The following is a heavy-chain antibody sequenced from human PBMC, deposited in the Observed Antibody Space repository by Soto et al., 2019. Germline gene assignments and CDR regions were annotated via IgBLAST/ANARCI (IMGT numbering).Heavy chain of an antibody. D-gene: IGHD3-22*01. V-gene: IGHV1-69*13. J-gene: IGHJ4*02. CDR3: ARAGYYYDSSGYNFDY. CDR1: GGTYSSYA. CDR2: IIPIFGTA. Sequence: ASVKVSCKASGGTYSSYAISWLRQAPGQGLEWMGGIIPIFGTANYAQKFQGRVTITADESTSTAYMELSSLRSEDTAVYYCARAGYYYDSSGYNFDYWGQGTLVTVSS.